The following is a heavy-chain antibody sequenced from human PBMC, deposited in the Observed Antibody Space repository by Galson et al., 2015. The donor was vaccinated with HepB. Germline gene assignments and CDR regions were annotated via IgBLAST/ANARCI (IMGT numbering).Heavy chain of an antibody. D-gene: IGHD4-23*01. CDR2: ISGSGGST. CDR1: GFTFSSYA. J-gene: IGHJ4*02. Sequence: SLRLSCAASGFTFSSYAMSWVRQAPGKGLEWVSAISGSGGSTYCADSVKGRFTISRDNSKNTLYLQMNSLRAVDTAVYYCAKDTTTTVVTLDYWGQGTLVTVSS. V-gene: IGHV3-23*01. CDR3: AKDTTTTVVTLDY.